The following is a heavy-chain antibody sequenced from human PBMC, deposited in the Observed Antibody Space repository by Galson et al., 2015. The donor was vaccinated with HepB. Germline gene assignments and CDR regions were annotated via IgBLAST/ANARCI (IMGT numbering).Heavy chain of an antibody. V-gene: IGHV4-31*03. D-gene: IGHD1-14*01. Sequence: TLSLTCTVSGGSITTAGYYWGWIRQHPGKGLDWIGYIYYSGYTYYNPSLQSRVAISLDTSKNQFFLNLTSVTAADTAVYYCARDRSPEAASGFDPWGQGTLVTVSS. CDR1: GGSITTAGYY. CDR3: ARDRSPEAASGFDP. J-gene: IGHJ5*02. CDR2: IYYSGYT.